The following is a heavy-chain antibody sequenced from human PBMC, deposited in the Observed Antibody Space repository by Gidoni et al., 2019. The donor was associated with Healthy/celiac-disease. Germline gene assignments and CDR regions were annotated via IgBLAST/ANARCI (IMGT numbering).Heavy chain of an antibody. V-gene: IGHV4-39*01. D-gene: IGHD4-17*01. CDR3: ARHKADYGGNNWFDP. CDR1: GGSISSSSYD. J-gene: IGHJ5*02. Sequence: QLQLQESGPGLVKPSETLSLTCTVSGGSISSSSYDWGWIRQPPGKGLEWIGSIYYSGSTYYNPSLKSRVTISVDTSKNQFSLKLSSVTAADTAVYYCARHKADYGGNNWFDPWGQGTLVTVSS. CDR2: IYYSGST.